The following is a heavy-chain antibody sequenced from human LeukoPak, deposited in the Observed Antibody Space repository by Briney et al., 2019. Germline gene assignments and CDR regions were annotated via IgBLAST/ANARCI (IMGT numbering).Heavy chain of an antibody. J-gene: IGHJ4*02. D-gene: IGHD3-22*01. CDR1: GGSISSYY. CDR2: IYTSGST. V-gene: IGHV4-4*09. CDR3: ASGYYDSSGYYSGSDY. Sequence: SETLSLTCTVSGGSISSYYWSWIRQPSGKGLEWIGYIYTSGSTNYNPSLKSRVTISVDTSKNQFSLKLSSVTAADTAVYYCASGYYDSSGYYSGSDYWGQGTLATVSS.